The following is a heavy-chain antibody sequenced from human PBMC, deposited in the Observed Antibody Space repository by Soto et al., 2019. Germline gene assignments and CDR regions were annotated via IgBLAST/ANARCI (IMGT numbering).Heavy chain of an antibody. CDR2: INHSGST. CDR1: GGSFSGYY. CDR3: ARVRPATVTDFDY. D-gene: IGHD4-17*01. J-gene: IGHJ4*02. V-gene: IGHV4-34*01. Sequence: SETLSLTCAVYGGSFSGYYWSWIRQPPGKGLEWIGEINHSGSTNYNPSLKSRVTISVDTSKNQFSLKLSSVTAADTAVYYCARVRPATVTDFDYWGQGTLVTVSS.